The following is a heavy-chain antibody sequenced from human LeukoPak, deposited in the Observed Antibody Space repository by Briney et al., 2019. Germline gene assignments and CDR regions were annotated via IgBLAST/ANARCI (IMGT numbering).Heavy chain of an antibody. CDR2: INNNTGNP. Sequence: ASVKVSCKASGYTFTSSAMNWVRQAPGQGIVWMGWINNNTGNPTYAQGVTGRFVFSLDTSVSTAYLQISSLKAEDTAVYYCARSGYYYDSSCYYYCDAFDIWGQGTMVTVSS. V-gene: IGHV7-4-1*02. CDR3: ARSGYYYDSSCYYYCDAFDI. J-gene: IGHJ3*02. D-gene: IGHD3-22*01. CDR1: GYTFTSSA.